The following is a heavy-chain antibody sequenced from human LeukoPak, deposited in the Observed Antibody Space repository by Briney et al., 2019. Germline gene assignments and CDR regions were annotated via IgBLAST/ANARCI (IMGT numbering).Heavy chain of an antibody. CDR2: IRYDGSNK. J-gene: IGHJ4*02. D-gene: IGHD2-2*01. Sequence: GGSLRLSCAAPGFTFSSYGMHWVRQAPGKGLEWVAFIRYDGSNKYYADSVKGRFTISRDNSKNTLYLQMNSLRAEGTAVYYCAKDGCSSTRPTLECRYYFDYWGQGTLVTVSS. V-gene: IGHV3-30*02. CDR3: AKDGCSSTRPTLECRYYFDY. CDR1: GFTFSSYG.